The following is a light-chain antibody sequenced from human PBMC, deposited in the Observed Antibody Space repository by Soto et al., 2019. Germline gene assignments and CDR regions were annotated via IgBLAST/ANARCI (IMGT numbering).Light chain of an antibody. CDR1: QDIRNY. J-gene: IGKJ5*01. Sequence: DIQMTQSRSSLFASVGDRVTITCQASQDIRNYLNWYQRQYGKAPKLLIYDASNLETGVPSRFSGRGDGTNCIFTISRLQTEDIETYSCQQFDNPPLTFGQGTRLEIK. CDR3: QQFDNPPLT. CDR2: DAS. V-gene: IGKV1-33*01.